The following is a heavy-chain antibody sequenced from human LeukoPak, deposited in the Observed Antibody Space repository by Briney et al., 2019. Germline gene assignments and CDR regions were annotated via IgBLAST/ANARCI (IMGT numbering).Heavy chain of an antibody. Sequence: ASVKVSCKASGYTFTSYSISWVRQAPGQGLEWMGWISAYNGNTNYAQKLQGRVTMTTDTSTSTAYMELRSLRSDDTAVYYCARIRVSQLERRGPKTDYYYYGMDVWGQGTTVTVSS. J-gene: IGHJ6*02. V-gene: IGHV1-18*01. CDR3: ARIRVSQLERRGPKTDYYYYGMDV. CDR1: GYTFTSYS. D-gene: IGHD1-1*01. CDR2: ISAYNGNT.